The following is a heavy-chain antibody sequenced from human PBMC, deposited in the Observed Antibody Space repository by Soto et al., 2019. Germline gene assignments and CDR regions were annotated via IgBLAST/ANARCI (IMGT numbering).Heavy chain of an antibody. J-gene: IGHJ4*02. CDR2: ITDTLTHSILRI. V-gene: IGHV3-23*01. CDR1: AFTFTNFA. CDR3: ATHPHYYFAD. Sequence: PGGSLILSCPPSAFTFTNFAMSCVRPAPGNGLEWVSTITDTLTHSILRIYYADSVKGRFTISRDTSNNTLYLQMNSRRNDDTVVYYCATHPHYYFADWGQGTLVTVSS.